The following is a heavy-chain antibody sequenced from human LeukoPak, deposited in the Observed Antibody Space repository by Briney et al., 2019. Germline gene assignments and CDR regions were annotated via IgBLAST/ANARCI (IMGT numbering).Heavy chain of an antibody. CDR1: GGTFISYA. Sequence: GASVKVSCKASGGTFISYAISWVRQAPGQGLEWMGGIIPIFGTANYAQKFQGRVTITADESTSTAYMELSSLRSEDTAVYYCARGGGGYVGFDYWGQGTLVTVSS. J-gene: IGHJ4*02. D-gene: IGHD5-12*01. CDR3: ARGGGGYVGFDY. V-gene: IGHV1-69*13. CDR2: IIPIFGTA.